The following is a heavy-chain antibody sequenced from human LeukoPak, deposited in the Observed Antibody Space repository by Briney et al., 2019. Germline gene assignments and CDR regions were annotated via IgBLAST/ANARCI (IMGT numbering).Heavy chain of an antibody. CDR1: GYTFTSYG. CDR3: ARVTQIAAADYYYYGMDV. D-gene: IGHD6-13*01. Sequence: GASVKVSCKASGYTFTSYGIIWVRQAPGQGLEWMGWISAYNGNTNYAQKLQGRVTMTTDTSTSTAYMELRSLRSDDTAVYYCARVTQIAAADYYYYGMDVWGQGTTVTVSS. J-gene: IGHJ6*02. CDR2: ISAYNGNT. V-gene: IGHV1-18*01.